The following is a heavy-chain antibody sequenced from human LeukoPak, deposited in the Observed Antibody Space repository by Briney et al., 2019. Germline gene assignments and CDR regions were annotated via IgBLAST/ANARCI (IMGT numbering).Heavy chain of an antibody. CDR1: GFTFSSYA. J-gene: IGHJ1*01. V-gene: IGHV3-23*01. CDR2: ISGSGGST. CDR3: ANVFGYQLLYEYFQH. D-gene: IGHD2-2*02. Sequence: GGSLRLSCAASGFTFSSYAMSWVRQAPGKGLEWVSAISGSGGSTYYADSVKGRFTISRDNSKNTLYLQMNSLRAEDTAVYYCANVFGYQLLYEYFQHWGQGTLVTVSS.